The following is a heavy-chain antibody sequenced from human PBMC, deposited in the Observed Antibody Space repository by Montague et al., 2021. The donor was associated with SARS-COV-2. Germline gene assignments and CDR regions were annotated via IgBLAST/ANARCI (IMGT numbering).Heavy chain of an antibody. Sequence: SETLSLTCTVSGGSISSSSYYWGWIRQPPGKGLEWIGSIYYSGSTYYNPSLKSRVTIPVDTSKNQFSLELRSVTAADTAVYYCVRATGLILTDPFDYWGQGNLVTVSS. V-gene: IGHV4-39*01. CDR1: GGSISSSSYY. J-gene: IGHJ4*02. CDR3: VRATGLILTDPFDY. D-gene: IGHD3-9*01. CDR2: IYYSGST.